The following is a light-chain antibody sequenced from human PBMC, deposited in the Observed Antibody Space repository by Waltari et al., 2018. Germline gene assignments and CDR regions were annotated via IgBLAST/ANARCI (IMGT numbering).Light chain of an antibody. CDR3: QVWDTNSGEV. CDR1: NIASKH. CDR2: NDR. J-gene: IGLJ2*01. Sequence: YVLPQPPSVSVAPGETARISRGGNNIASKHVYWYQQKAGQAPVLVVYNDRDRPSGIPERFSGSNSGNTATLTISRVEAGDEADYYCQVWDTNSGEVFGGGTKVTVL. V-gene: IGLV3-21*02.